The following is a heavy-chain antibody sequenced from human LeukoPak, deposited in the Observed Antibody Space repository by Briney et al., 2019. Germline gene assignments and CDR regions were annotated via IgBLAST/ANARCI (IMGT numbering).Heavy chain of an antibody. CDR1: GYTFTGYY. CDR3: ARGIAAAGHIDY. CDR2: INPNSGGT. D-gene: IGHD6-13*01. J-gene: IGHJ4*02. Sequence: ASVKVSCKASGYTFTGYYIHWVRQAPGQGLEWMGRINPNSGGTNYAQKFQGRVTMTRDTSISTAYMELSRLRSDDTAVYYCARGIAAAGHIDYWGQGTLVTVSS. V-gene: IGHV1-2*06.